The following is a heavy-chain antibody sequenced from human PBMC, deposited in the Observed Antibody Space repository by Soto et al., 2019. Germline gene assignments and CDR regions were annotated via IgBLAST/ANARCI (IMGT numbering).Heavy chain of an antibody. V-gene: IGHV6-1*01. D-gene: IGHD5-12*01. J-gene: IGHJ6*02. CDR1: GDSVSANSGA. CDR3: ARDAAGYSGYYFYYGLDV. CDR2: TYYRSQWYY. Sequence: PSQTLSLTCAISGDSVSANSGAWNWIRQSPSRGLEWLGRTYYRSQWYYDYADSVRGRISITPDTSKNRFSLQLNSVTPEDTAVYFCARDAAGYSGYYFYYGLDVWGQGTTVTVSS.